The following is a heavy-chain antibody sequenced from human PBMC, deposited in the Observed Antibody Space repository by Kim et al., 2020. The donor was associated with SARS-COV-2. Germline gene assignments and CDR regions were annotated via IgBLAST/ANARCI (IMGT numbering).Heavy chain of an antibody. Sequence: GGSLRLSCAASGFSFGSFWMAWVRQAPGKGLEWLANINEDGSGIEYVDSVKGRFTVSRDNAKNSLHLQMNSLRVDDTAFYYCAKWRGPQSIFDYWGKGSLVTVSS. CDR2: INEDGSGI. D-gene: IGHD2-8*01. V-gene: IGHV3-7*01. CDR1: GFSFGSFW. J-gene: IGHJ4*02. CDR3: AKWRGPQSIFDY.